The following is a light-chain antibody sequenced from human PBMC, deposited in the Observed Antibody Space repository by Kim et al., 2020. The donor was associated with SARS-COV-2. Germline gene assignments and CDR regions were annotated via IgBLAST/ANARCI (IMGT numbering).Light chain of an antibody. CDR1: SSDVGGYNY. J-gene: IGLJ3*02. Sequence: QSITISCTGSSSDVGGYNYVPWYQQHAGKAPKLMIYDVSNRPSGVSNRFSGSKSGNTASLTISGLQAEDEADYYCSSYTSSSTWVFGGGTQLTVL. CDR3: SSYTSSSTWV. V-gene: IGLV2-14*03. CDR2: DVS.